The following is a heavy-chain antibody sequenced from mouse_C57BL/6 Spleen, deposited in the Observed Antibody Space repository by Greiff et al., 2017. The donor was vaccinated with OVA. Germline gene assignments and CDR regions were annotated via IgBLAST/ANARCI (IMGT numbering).Heavy chain of an antibody. Sequence: QVQLQQPGAELVRPGSSVKLSCKASGYTFTSYWMHWVKQRPIQGLEWIGNIDPSDSETHYNQKFKDKATLTVDKSSSTAYMQLSSLTSEDSAVYYCARSLTGTGAMDYWGQGTSVTVSS. V-gene: IGHV1-52*01. CDR2: IDPSDSET. CDR3: ARSLTGTGAMDY. J-gene: IGHJ4*01. D-gene: IGHD4-1*01. CDR1: GYTFTSYW.